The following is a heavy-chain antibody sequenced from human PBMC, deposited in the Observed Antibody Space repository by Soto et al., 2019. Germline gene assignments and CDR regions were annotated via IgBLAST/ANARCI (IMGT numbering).Heavy chain of an antibody. Sequence: ASVKVSCKASGYTFTSYGISWVRQAPGQGLEWMGWISAYNGNTNYAQKLQGRVTMTTDTSTSTAYMELRSLRSDDTAVYYCARCTRITMFGVVIEGIDFWGQGTLVTVSS. D-gene: IGHD3-3*01. CDR1: GYTFTSYG. J-gene: IGHJ4*02. CDR2: ISAYNGNT. CDR3: ARCTRITMFGVVIEGIDF. V-gene: IGHV1-18*04.